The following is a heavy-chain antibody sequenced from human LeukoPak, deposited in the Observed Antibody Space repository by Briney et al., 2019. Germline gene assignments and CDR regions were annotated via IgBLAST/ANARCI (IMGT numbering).Heavy chain of an antibody. CDR2: IHYSGST. V-gene: IGHV4-59*01. Sequence: SETLSLTCTVSGGSINSYYWSWIRQPPGKGLEWIGFIHYSGSTNHNPSLKSRVSISVDTSKSQFSLKLSSVTGADTAIYYCARSGHIYYGSGSFFDYWGQGTLVTVSS. D-gene: IGHD3-10*01. CDR1: GGSINSYY. CDR3: ARSGHIYYGSGSFFDY. J-gene: IGHJ4*02.